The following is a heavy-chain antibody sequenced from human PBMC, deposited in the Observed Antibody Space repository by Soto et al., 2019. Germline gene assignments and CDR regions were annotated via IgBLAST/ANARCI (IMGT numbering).Heavy chain of an antibody. CDR1: NGSLSGNY. D-gene: IGHD3-10*01. Sequence: SETLSLTCTVSNGSLSGNYWIWIRQSPGKGLEWIGNIYYSVSTNYNPSLNSLVTMSVYTSKTQSALNVSSLTPADADVYFCARPFMVPVDFFAYRGQGTPDTVSS. V-gene: IGHV4-59*08. CDR2: IYYSVST. J-gene: IGHJ4*02. CDR3: ARPFMVPVDFFAY.